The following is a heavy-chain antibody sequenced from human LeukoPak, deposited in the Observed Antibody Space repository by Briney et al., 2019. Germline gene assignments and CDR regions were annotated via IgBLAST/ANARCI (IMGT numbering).Heavy chain of an antibody. J-gene: IGHJ4*02. CDR1: GFTFSSYG. CDR3: ARGGNDYGDYVSGDQLYYFDY. V-gene: IGHV3-33*01. D-gene: IGHD4-17*01. Sequence: GRSLRLSCAASGFTFSSYGMHWVRQAPGKGLEWVAVIWYDGSNKYYADSVKGRFTISRDNSKNTLYLQMNSLRAEDTAVYYCARGGNDYGDYVSGDQLYYFDYWGQGTLVTVSS. CDR2: IWYDGSNK.